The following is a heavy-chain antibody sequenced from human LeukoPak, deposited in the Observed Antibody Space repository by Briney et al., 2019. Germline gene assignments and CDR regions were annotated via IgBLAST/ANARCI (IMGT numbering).Heavy chain of an antibody. J-gene: IGHJ3*01. D-gene: IGHD2-2*01. Sequence: ASVKVSCEASGYTLTSYYMHWVRQAPGQGLEWMAIVNPSVDSTTYAQGFQGRVIMTRDTSTSTVYMELSNLRSEDTAVYYCARDPSDVNALDLWGQGTMVTVSS. V-gene: IGHV1-46*01. CDR2: VNPSVDST. CDR3: ARDPSDVNALDL. CDR1: GYTLTSYY.